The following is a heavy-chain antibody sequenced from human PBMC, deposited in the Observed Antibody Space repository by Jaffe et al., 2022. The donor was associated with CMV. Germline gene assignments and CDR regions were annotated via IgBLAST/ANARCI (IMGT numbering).Heavy chain of an antibody. Sequence: QVQLVQSGAEVMQPGSSVKVSCKASGGTFSNYGFSWVRQAPGQGLEWMGRIIPMYAIASYAQKFQGRVTITADKSTSTAYMELSSLRSEDTAVYYCARGLILGRRSSSDWYHDYFDYWGQGTLVTVSS. CDR2: IIPMYAIA. V-gene: IGHV1-69*17. J-gene: IGHJ4*02. CDR3: ARGLILGRRSSSDWYHDYFDY. CDR1: GGTFSNYG. D-gene: IGHD6-19*01.